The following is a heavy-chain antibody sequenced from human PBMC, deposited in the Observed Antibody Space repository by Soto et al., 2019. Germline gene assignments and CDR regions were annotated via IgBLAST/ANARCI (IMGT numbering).Heavy chain of an antibody. D-gene: IGHD5-12*01. CDR2: INSDGTST. J-gene: IGHJ3*02. Sequence: GGSLRLSCAASGFTFSSYWMHWVRQAPGKGLVWVSRINSDGTSTSYADSVKGRFTISRANAKNTLYLQMNSLRAEDTAVYYCARAARRWLHQYAFGIWGQGTMVTVSS. CDR1: GFTFSSYW. V-gene: IGHV3-74*01. CDR3: ARAARRWLHQYAFGI.